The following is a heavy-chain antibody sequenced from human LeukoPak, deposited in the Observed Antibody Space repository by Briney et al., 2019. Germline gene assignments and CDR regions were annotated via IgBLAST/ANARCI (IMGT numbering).Heavy chain of an antibody. V-gene: IGHV4-34*01. CDR2: INHSRST. CDR1: GGSFSGYY. CDR3: ARSSYRGIAVAGTNY. J-gene: IGHJ4*02. Sequence: PSETLSLTCAVYGGSFSGYYWSWIRQPPGKGLEWIGEINHSRSTNYNPSLKSRVTISVDTSKNQFSLKLSSVTAADTAVYYCARSSYRGIAVAGTNYWGQGTLVTVSS. D-gene: IGHD6-19*01.